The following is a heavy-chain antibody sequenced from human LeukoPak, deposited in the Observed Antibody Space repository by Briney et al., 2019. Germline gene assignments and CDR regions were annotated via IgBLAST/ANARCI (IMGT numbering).Heavy chain of an antibody. CDR2: INWNGGTT. CDR1: GFTFSSYA. D-gene: IGHD5-12*01. J-gene: IGHJ6*03. Sequence: GGSLRLSCAASGFTFSSYAMTWVRQAPGKGLGWVSGINWNGGTTGYADSVKGRFTISRDNAKNSLHLQMNSLRAEDTALYYCARGYSGYGGYYYYYMDVWGKGTTVTVSS. CDR3: ARGYSGYGGYYYYYMDV. V-gene: IGHV3-20*04.